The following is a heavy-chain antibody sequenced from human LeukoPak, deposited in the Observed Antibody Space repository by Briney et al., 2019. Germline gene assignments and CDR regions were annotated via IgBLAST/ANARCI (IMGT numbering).Heavy chain of an antibody. J-gene: IGHJ3*02. V-gene: IGHV3-23*01. CDR2: VSGGGGTT. Sequence: GGSLRLSCAASGFTFNNFGMTWVRQAPGKGLEWVSTVSGGGGTTYYADSVKGRFTISRDNSKITLFLQMNSLRAEDTAVYYCARVRKVAGAFDIWGQGTMVTVSS. D-gene: IGHD6-19*01. CDR3: ARVRKVAGAFDI. CDR1: GFTFNNFG.